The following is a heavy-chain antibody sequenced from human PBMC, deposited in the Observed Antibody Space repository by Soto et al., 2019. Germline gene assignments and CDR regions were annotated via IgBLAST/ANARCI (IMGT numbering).Heavy chain of an antibody. CDR3: AKGPLLFPAYGDSADSPSGMDV. CDR1: GFTFSAFG. CDR2: ASYGGGTK. J-gene: IGHJ6*02. D-gene: IGHD4-17*01. V-gene: IGHV3-30*18. Sequence: QMQLVESGGAVVQPGTSLRLSCVASGFTFSAFGMHWVRQAPGKGLEWVAIASYGGGTKYYGDSVQGRFTISRDNSRAPXSXHXXSLREEDTAVYYCAKGPLLFPAYGDSADSPSGMDVWGHGTTVTVSS.